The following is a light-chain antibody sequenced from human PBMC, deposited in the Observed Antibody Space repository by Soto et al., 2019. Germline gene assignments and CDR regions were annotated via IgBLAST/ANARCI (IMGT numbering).Light chain of an antibody. CDR1: QGIDSY. CDR2: SAS. Sequence: IQLTQSPTSLSASVGDRVTIPCWASQGIDSYLAWYQRKPGEAPKLLIYSASTLQSGVPSRFSGRGSGTDFTLSISSLQPEVFATYYSQQLYTFPYTLLQGTKVDIK. CDR3: QQLYTFPYT. V-gene: IGKV1-9*01. J-gene: IGKJ2*01.